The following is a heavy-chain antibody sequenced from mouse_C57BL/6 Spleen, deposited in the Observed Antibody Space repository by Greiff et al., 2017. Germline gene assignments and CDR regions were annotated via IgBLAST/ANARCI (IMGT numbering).Heavy chain of an antibody. CDR1: GYTFTSYW. CDR2: INPSNGGT. Sequence: QLQQPGTELVKPGASVKLSCKASGYTFTSYWMHWVKQRPGQGLEWIGNINPSNGGTNYNEKFKSKATLTVDKSSSTAYMQLSSLTSEDSAVYYCARGDYGSSYSFAYWGQGTLVTVSA. J-gene: IGHJ3*01. D-gene: IGHD1-1*01. V-gene: IGHV1-53*01. CDR3: ARGDYGSSYSFAY.